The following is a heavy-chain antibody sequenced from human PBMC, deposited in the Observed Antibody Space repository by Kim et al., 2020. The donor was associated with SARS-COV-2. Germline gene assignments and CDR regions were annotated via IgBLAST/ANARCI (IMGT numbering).Heavy chain of an antibody. Sequence: DSVKGRFTISRDNSKNPLYLQMNSLRAEYTAVYYCAKDSSIQLWLGYFDLWGRGTLVTVSS. D-gene: IGHD5-18*01. V-gene: IGHV3-30*02. CDR3: AKDSSIQLWLGYFDL. J-gene: IGHJ2*01.